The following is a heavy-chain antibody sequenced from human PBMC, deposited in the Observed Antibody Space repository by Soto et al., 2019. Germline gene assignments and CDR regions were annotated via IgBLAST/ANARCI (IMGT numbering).Heavy chain of an antibody. Sequence: VQLVQSGAEVKKPGSSVKVSCKASGGTFSSYTISWVRQAPGQGLEWMGRIIPILGIANYAQKFQGRVTITADKSTSTAYMELSSLRSEDTAVYYCARDSYGDSFFDYWGQGTLVTVSS. D-gene: IGHD4-17*01. J-gene: IGHJ4*02. CDR1: GGTFSSYT. CDR2: IIPILGIA. CDR3: ARDSYGDSFFDY. V-gene: IGHV1-69*08.